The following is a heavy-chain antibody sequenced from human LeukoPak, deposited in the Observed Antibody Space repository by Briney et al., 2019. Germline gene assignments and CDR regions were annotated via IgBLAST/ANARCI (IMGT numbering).Heavy chain of an antibody. CDR3: AKEARRYCSGGYCYRYFDL. Sequence: GGSLRLSCAASGFTFSSYSMNWVRQAPGKGLEWVSGISWNSGIIDYADSVKGRFTISRDNAKNSLYLQVNSLRAEDIALYYCAKEARRYCSGGYCYRYFDLWGRGTLVTVSS. V-gene: IGHV3-9*03. D-gene: IGHD2-15*01. J-gene: IGHJ2*01. CDR2: ISWNSGII. CDR1: GFTFSSYS.